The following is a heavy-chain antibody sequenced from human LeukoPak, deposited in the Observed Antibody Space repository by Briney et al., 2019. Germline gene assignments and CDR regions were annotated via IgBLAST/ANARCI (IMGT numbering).Heavy chain of an antibody. CDR3: AKDRTSVHLWLSDLDY. V-gene: IGHV3-30*18. CDR2: ISYDGSNK. CDR1: GFTFSSYS. J-gene: IGHJ4*02. Sequence: GGSLRLSCAASGFTFSSYSMNWVRQAPGKGLEWVAIISYDGSNKYYADSVKGRFTISRDNSKNTLFLQMNSLRAEDTAVYYCAKDRTSVHLWLSDLDYWGQGALVTVSS. D-gene: IGHD5-18*01.